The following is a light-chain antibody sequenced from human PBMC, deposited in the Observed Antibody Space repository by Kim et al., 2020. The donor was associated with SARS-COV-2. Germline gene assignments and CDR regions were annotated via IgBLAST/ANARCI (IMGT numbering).Light chain of an antibody. V-gene: IGKV3-20*01. J-gene: IGKJ1*01. Sequence: EIVLTQSPGTLSLSPGGRATLFCRASQSVSSNYLAWYQQKPGQAPRLLIYGASKRATDIPDRFSGSGSGTDFILTNSRLEPEDFAVYYCQQYSSSPTFGQGTKVDIK. CDR2: GAS. CDR3: QQYSSSPT. CDR1: QSVSSNY.